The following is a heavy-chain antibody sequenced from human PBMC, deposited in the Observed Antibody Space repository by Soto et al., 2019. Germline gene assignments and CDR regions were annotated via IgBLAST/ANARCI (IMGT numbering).Heavy chain of an antibody. CDR1: GFTVSSNY. CDR2: IYSGGST. D-gene: IGHD3-22*01. V-gene: IGHV3-53*01. Sequence: GGSLRLSCAASGFTVSSNYMSWVRQAPGKGLEWVSVIYSGGSTYYADSVKGRFTISRDNSRNTLHLQMNSLRAEDTAVYYCAGTYYYDSSGYYSEVPDAFDIWGQGTMVTVSS. CDR3: AGTYYYDSSGYYSEVPDAFDI. J-gene: IGHJ3*02.